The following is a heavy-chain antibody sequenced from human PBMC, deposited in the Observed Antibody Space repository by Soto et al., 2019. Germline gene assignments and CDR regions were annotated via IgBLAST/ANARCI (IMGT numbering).Heavy chain of an antibody. D-gene: IGHD3-10*01. CDR1: GFTFSSYG. Sequence: QVPLVESGGGVVQPGRSLRLSCAASGFTFSSYGMHWVRQAPGKGLEWVAVIWYDGSTRYYADSVKGRFTISRDNSKNTLYLQMNSLRGEDTAVYYCAREWTTMVRGVTSSYFDYWGQGTLVTVSS. V-gene: IGHV3-33*01. CDR2: IWYDGSTR. CDR3: AREWTTMVRGVTSSYFDY. J-gene: IGHJ4*02.